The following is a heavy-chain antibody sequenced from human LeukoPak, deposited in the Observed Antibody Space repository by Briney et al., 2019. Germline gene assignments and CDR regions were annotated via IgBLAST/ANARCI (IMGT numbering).Heavy chain of an antibody. CDR2: INHSGST. J-gene: IGHJ4*02. CDR3: ARGWAYSNYDY. Sequence: SETLSLTCAVYGGSFRGYYWSWIRQPPGKGLEWIGEINHSGSTNYNPSLKSRVTISVDTSKNQFSLKLSSVTAADTAVYYCARGWAYSNYDYWGQGTLVTVSS. V-gene: IGHV4-34*01. D-gene: IGHD4-11*01. CDR1: GGSFRGYY.